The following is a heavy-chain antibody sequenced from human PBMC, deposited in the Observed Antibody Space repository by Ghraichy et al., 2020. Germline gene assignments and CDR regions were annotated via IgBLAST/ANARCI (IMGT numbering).Heavy chain of an antibody. CDR3: VKDLVGGGFAAYGMDV. CDR1: GFTFSSYW. Sequence: GSLRLSCAASGFTFSSYWMHWVRQAPGKGLVWVSRINSDGGSTTYADSVKGRFTISKDNAKNTLYLQMNSLRAEDTAVYYCVKDLVGGGFAAYGMDVWGQGTTVTVSS. V-gene: IGHV3-74*01. D-gene: IGHD2-21*01. J-gene: IGHJ6*02. CDR2: INSDGGST.